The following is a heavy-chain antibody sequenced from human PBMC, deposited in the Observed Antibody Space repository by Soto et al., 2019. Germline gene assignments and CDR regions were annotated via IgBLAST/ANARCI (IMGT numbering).Heavy chain of an antibody. D-gene: IGHD2-15*01. Sequence: GASVKVSCKASGYTFTSYGISWVRQAPGQGLEWIGWISAYNGNTNYAQKLQGRVTMTTDTSTSTAYMELRSLRSDDTAVYYCAREGYCSGGSCSWYYYYGMDVWGQGTTVTVSS. CDR2: ISAYNGNT. J-gene: IGHJ6*02. CDR3: AREGYCSGGSCSWYYYYGMDV. V-gene: IGHV1-18*04. CDR1: GYTFTSYG.